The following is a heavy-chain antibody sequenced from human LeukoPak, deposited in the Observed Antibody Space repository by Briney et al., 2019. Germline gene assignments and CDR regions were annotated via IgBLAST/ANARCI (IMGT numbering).Heavy chain of an antibody. Sequence: GGSLRLSCTVSGFTVSSNSMSWVRQAPGKGLEWVSFIYSGTIHYSDSVKGRFTISRDNSKNTMFLQFNTLRPEDTAVYYCAREGMGTTFSAWFEPWGQGTLVTVSS. CDR2: IYSGTI. CDR3: AREGMGTTFSAWFEP. CDR1: GFTVSSNS. J-gene: IGHJ5*02. V-gene: IGHV3-66*03. D-gene: IGHD1-7*01.